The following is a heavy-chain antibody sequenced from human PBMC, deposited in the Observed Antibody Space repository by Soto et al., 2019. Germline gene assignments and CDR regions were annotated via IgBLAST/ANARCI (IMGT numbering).Heavy chain of an antibody. D-gene: IGHD2-15*01. V-gene: IGHV5-51*01. Sequence: GESLKISCKGYGYTFTDYWIGWVRQMPGKGLELIGLIYPGDSDTRYSPSFQGRVTISADKSISTAFLQWSSLRASDTAMYYCASQKAVIRGPLSSNWFDPWGQGTLVTVSS. CDR1: GYTFTDYW. CDR3: ASQKAVIRGPLSSNWFDP. J-gene: IGHJ5*02. CDR2: IYPGDSDT.